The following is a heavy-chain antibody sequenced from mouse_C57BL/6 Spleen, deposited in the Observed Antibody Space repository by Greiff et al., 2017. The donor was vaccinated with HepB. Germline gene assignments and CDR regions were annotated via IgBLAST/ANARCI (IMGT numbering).Heavy chain of an antibody. D-gene: IGHD3-3*01. V-gene: IGHV6-3*01. J-gene: IGHJ2*01. CDR3: TRGWENFDY. CDR1: GFTFSNYW. Sequence: EVKLVESGGGLVQPGGSMKLSCVASGFTFSNYWMNWVRQSPEKGLEWVAQIRLKSDNYATHYAESVKGRFTISRDDSKSSVYLQMNNLRAEDTGIYYCTRGWENFDYWGQGTTLTVSS. CDR2: IRLKSDNYAT.